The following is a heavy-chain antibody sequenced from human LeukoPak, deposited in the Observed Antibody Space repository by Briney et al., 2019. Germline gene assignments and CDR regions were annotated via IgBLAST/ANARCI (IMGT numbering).Heavy chain of an antibody. V-gene: IGHV3-48*02. J-gene: IGHJ4*02. CDR2: ISSSSSTI. D-gene: IGHD3-22*01. Sequence: PGGSLRLSCAASGFTFSDYSMNWVRQAPGKGLEWVSYISSSSSTIYYADSVKGRFTISRDNAKNSLYLQMNSLRDEDTAVYYCASDYYDSSGYYSRWGQGTLVTVSS. CDR1: GFTFSDYS. CDR3: ASDYYDSSGYYSR.